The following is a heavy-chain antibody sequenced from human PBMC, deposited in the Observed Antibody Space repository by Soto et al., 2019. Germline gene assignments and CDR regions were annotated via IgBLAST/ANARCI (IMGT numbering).Heavy chain of an antibody. CDR2: ISAYNSNT. V-gene: IGHV1-18*01. Sequence: ASVKVSCKASGYTFTSYGISWVRRAPGQGLEWMGWISAYNSNTNYAQKLQGRVTMTTDTSTSTVYMDLRSLRSDDTAVYYCAREGEMPYYYYGLDVWGQGTTVTVSS. CDR3: AREGEMPYYYYGLDV. D-gene: IGHD3-16*01. J-gene: IGHJ6*02. CDR1: GYTFTSYG.